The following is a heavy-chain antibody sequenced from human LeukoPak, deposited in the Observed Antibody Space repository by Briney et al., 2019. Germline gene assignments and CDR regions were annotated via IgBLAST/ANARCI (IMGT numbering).Heavy chain of an antibody. D-gene: IGHD6-19*01. J-gene: IGHJ6*03. Sequence: TSETLSLTCAVYGGSFSGYYWSWIRQPPGKGLEWIGEINHSGSTNYNPSLKSRVTISVDTSKNQFSLKLSSVTAADTAVYYCARKRVAVALKSYYYMDVWGKGTTVTVSS. CDR3: ARKRVAVALKSYYYMDV. V-gene: IGHV4-34*01. CDR2: INHSGST. CDR1: GGSFSGYY.